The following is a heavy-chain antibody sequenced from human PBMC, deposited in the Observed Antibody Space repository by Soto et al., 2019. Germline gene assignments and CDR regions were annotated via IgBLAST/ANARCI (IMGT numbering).Heavy chain of an antibody. V-gene: IGHV4-30-4*01. CDR2: IYYSGST. CDR1: GGSISSGDYY. D-gene: IGHD1-26*01. CDR3: AGSGSSRTIPAFDY. Sequence: SETLSLTCTVSGGSISSGDYYWSWVRQPPGKGLEWIGYIYYSGSTYYNPSLKSRVTISVDTSKNQFSLKLSSVTAADAAVYYCAGSGSSRTIPAFDYWGQGALVTVSS. J-gene: IGHJ4*02.